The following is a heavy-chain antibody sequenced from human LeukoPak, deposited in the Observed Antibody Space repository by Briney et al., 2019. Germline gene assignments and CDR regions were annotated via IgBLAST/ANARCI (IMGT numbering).Heavy chain of an antibody. CDR2: IYYSGST. D-gene: IGHD3-9*01. Sequence: PSETLSLTCTVSGGSISSYYWSWIRQPPGKGLEWIGYIYYSGSTNYNPSLKSRVTISVDTSKNQFSLKLSSVTAADTAVYYCARQYFDWLDSYYFDYWGQGTLVTVSS. J-gene: IGHJ4*02. CDR3: ARQYFDWLDSYYFDY. CDR1: GGSISSYY. V-gene: IGHV4-59*08.